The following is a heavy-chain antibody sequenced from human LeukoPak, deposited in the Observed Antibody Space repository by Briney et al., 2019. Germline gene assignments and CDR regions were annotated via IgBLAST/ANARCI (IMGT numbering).Heavy chain of an antibody. CDR2: IKQDGSEK. Sequence: GGSLRLSCAASGFTFSSYWMSWVRQAPGKGLEWVANIKQDGSEKYYVDSVKGRFTISRDNAKNSLYLQMNSLRAEDTAVYYCARDSFGYGSGSLPYWGQGALVTVSS. CDR1: GFTFSSYW. CDR3: ARDSFGYGSGSLPY. D-gene: IGHD3-10*01. V-gene: IGHV3-7*01. J-gene: IGHJ4*02.